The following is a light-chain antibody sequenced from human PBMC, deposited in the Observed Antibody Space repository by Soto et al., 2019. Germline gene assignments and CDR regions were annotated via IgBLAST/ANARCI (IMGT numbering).Light chain of an antibody. J-gene: IGKJ1*01. V-gene: IGKV4-1*01. CDR2: WAS. CDR1: QSVLYSSNNKNY. Sequence: DIVMTQSPDSLAVSLGEGATINCKSSQSVLYSSNNKNYLAWYQQKPGQPPKLLIHWASTRESGVPDRFSGSGSGTDFTLTISSLQAEDVAVYYCQQYYSFPQTFGQGTKVESK. CDR3: QQYYSFPQT.